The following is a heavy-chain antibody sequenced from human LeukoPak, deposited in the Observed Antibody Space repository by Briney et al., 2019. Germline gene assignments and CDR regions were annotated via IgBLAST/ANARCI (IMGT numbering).Heavy chain of an antibody. D-gene: IGHD6-19*01. Sequence: GGSLRLSCAASGFTFSSYAMSWVRQAPGKGLEWVSAISGSGGSTYFVGSLKGRFTISRDNSKNTLYLQLNSLRAEDTAVYYCAKGVRAVAGTSWPNWGRGTLVTVSS. V-gene: IGHV3-23*01. CDR1: GFTFSSYA. J-gene: IGHJ4*02. CDR2: ISGSGGST. CDR3: AKGVRAVAGTSWPN.